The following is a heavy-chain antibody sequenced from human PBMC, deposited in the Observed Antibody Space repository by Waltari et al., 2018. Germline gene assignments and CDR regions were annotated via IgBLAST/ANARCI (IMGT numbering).Heavy chain of an antibody. CDR1: GYTFTSYA. V-gene: IGHV1-3*01. CDR3: ARDSLKGSNLDY. CDR2: INAGNGNT. Sequence: QVQLVQSGAEVKKPGASVKVSCKASGYTFTSYAMHWVRQAPGQRLEWMGWINAGNGNTKYSQKFQGRVTITADKSTSTAYMELSSLRSEDTAVYYCARDSLKGSNLDYWGQGTLVTVSS. J-gene: IGHJ4*02. D-gene: IGHD4-4*01.